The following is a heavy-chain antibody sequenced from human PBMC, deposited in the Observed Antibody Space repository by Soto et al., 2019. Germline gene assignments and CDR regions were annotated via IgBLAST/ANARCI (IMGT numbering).Heavy chain of an antibody. CDR3: AALSSFCSSTSCAENYYYYGMDV. CDR1: GFTFTSSA. CDR2: IVVGSGNT. J-gene: IGHJ6*02. Sequence: SVKVSCKASGFTFTSSAMQWVRQARGQRLEWIGWIVVGSGNTNYAQKFQERVTITGDMSTSTAYMELSSLRSEDTAVYYCAALSSFCSSTSCAENYYYYGMDVWGQGTTVTVSS. D-gene: IGHD2-2*01. V-gene: IGHV1-58*02.